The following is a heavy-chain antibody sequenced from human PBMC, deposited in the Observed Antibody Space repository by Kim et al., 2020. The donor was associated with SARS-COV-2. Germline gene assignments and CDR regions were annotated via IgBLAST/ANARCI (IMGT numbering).Heavy chain of an antibody. CDR2: INHSGST. V-gene: IGHV4-34*01. CDR1: GGSFSGYY. D-gene: IGHD3-9*01. Sequence: SETLSLTCAVYGGSFSGYYWSWIRQPPGKGLEWIGEINHSGSTNYNPSLKSRVTISVDTSKNRFSLKLISVTAAETAVYYCARGPSLMSAYYPKYYYGMYVLGQGTTVTVSS. J-gene: IGHJ6*02. CDR3: ARGPSLMSAYYPKYYYGMYV.